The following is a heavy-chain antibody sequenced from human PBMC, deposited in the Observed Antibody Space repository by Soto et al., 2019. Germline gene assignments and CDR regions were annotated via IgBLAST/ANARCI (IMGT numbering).Heavy chain of an antibody. D-gene: IGHD3-9*01. V-gene: IGHV3-33*01. CDR3: ARDGLSYFDWLLSHYYYYGMDV. CDR1: GFTFSSYG. CDR2: IWYDGSNK. Sequence: GGSLRLSCAASGFTFSSYGMHWVRQAPGKGLEWVAVIWYDGSNKYYADSVKGRFTISRDNSKNTLYLQMNSLRAEDTAVYYCARDGLSYFDWLLSHYYYYGMDVWGQGTTVTVSS. J-gene: IGHJ6*02.